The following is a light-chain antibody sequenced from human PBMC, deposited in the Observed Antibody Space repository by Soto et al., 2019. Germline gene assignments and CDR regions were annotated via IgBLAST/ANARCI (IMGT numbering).Light chain of an antibody. CDR2: DVN. CDR1: SSDIGYYNY. J-gene: IGLJ1*01. CDR3: SSYTSRSTYV. Sequence: QSALTQPASVSESPGQSIAISCTGTSSDIGYYNYVSWYQQHAGKAPKLLIFDVNNRPSGISDRFSGSKSGNTASLTTSGLQAEDEADYYCSSYTSRSTYVFGSGTKVTVL. V-gene: IGLV2-14*03.